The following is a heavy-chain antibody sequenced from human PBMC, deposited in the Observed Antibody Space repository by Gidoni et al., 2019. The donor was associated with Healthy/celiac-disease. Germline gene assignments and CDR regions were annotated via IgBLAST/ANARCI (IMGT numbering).Heavy chain of an antibody. J-gene: IGHJ4*02. V-gene: IGHV4-31*03. Sequence: QVQLQESGPGLVKPSQTLSLTCTVSGGSISSGGYYWSWIRQHPGKGLEWIGYIYYSGSTYYNPSLTSRVTISVDTSKTQFSLKLSSVTAADTAVYYCAREQAAAGHFDYWGQGTLVTVSS. D-gene: IGHD6-13*01. CDR2: IYYSGST. CDR3: AREQAAAGHFDY. CDR1: GGSISSGGYY.